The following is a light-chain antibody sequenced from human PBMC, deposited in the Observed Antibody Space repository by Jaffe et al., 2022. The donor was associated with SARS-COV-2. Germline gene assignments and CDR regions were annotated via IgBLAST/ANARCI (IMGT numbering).Light chain of an antibody. V-gene: IGKV1-5*03. CDR2: KAS. CDR3: QQYDSNPWT. CDR1: QRISSW. J-gene: IGKJ1*01. Sequence: DIQMTQSPSTLSASVGDRVTITCRASQRISSWLAWYQQKPGKAPNLLIYKASSLESGVPSRFSGSGSGTEFTLTISSLQPDDFATYHCQQYDSNPWTFGQGTKVEIK.